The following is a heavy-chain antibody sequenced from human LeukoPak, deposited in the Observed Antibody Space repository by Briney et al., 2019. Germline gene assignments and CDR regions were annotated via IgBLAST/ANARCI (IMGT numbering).Heavy chain of an antibody. CDR3: AKGGDGWEYFDY. D-gene: IGHD1-26*01. J-gene: IGHJ4*02. CDR2: ISGSGGST. V-gene: IGHV3-23*01. CDR1: GFTFSSYA. Sequence: GGSLRLSCAASGFTFSSYAMSWVRQAPGKGLEWVSAISGSGGSTYYADSVKGRFTISRDNSKNTLYLQTNSLRAEDTAVYYCAKGGDGWEYFDYWGQGTLVTVSS.